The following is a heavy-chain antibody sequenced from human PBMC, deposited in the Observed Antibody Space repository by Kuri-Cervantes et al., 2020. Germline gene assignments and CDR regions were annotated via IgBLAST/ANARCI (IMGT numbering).Heavy chain of an antibody. J-gene: IGHJ4*02. V-gene: IGHV4-34*01. CDR2: INHSGST. Sequence: SQTLSLTCAVYGGSFRGYYWSWIRQPPGKGLEWIGEINHSGSTNYNPSLKSRVAISVDRTKNQFSLKLSSVTAADTAVYYCAIYHIGAGGRGYWGQGSLVTVSS. D-gene: IGHD1-14*01. CDR1: GGSFRGYY. CDR3: AIYHIGAGGRGY.